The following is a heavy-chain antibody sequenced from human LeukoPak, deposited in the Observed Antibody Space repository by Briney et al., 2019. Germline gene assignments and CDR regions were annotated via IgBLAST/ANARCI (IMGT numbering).Heavy chain of an antibody. V-gene: IGHV4-39*07. CDR2: IYYSGST. D-gene: IGHD6-19*01. CDR3: AREVGFISV. J-gene: IGHJ4*02. Sequence: PSETLSLTCTVSGGSISSSSYYWGWIRQPPGKGLEWIGSIYYSGSTYYNPSLKSRVTISVDTSKNQFSLRLNSVTAADSAVYYCAREVGFISVWGPGTLVTVSS. CDR1: GGSISSSSYY.